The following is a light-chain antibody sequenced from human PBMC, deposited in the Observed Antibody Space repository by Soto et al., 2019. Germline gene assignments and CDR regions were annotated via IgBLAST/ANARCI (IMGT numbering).Light chain of an antibody. V-gene: IGKV3-20*01. Sequence: EIVLTQSPGTLSLSPGERATLSCRASQTVSNKLAWYQHKPGQAPRLLIYDTSNRATGIPDRFSDSGSGTDFTLTISRLEPEDFAVYYCQQYGSSGTFGQGTKVDIK. CDR1: QTVSNK. J-gene: IGKJ1*01. CDR2: DTS. CDR3: QQYGSSGT.